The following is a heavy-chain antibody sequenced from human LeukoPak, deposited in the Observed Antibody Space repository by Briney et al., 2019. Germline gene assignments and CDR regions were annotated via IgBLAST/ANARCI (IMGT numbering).Heavy chain of an antibody. V-gene: IGHV4-39*02. D-gene: IGHD3-3*01. J-gene: IGHJ4*02. Sequence: SETLSLTCTVSGGSISSSSYYWGWIRQPPGKGLEWIGSIYYSGSTYYNPSLKSRVTISVDTSKNQFSLKLSSVTAADTAVYYCARDSVPFGVVAYYFDYWGQGTLVTVSS. CDR3: ARDSVPFGVVAYYFDY. CDR1: GGSISSSSYY. CDR2: IYYSGST.